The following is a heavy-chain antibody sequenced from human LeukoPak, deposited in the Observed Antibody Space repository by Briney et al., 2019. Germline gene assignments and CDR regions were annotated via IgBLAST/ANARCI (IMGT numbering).Heavy chain of an antibody. D-gene: IGHD4-23*01. Sequence: GGSLRLSCAASGFTFSTYSMSWVRQAPGKGLEWVSYIGGSGSIIYYADSVKGRFTISRDNAKNSLYLQMNSLRDGDTAVYYCARKPYGVNSYFFDYWGQGTLVTVSS. CDR2: IGGSGSII. CDR1: GFTFSTYS. V-gene: IGHV3-48*02. J-gene: IGHJ4*02. CDR3: ARKPYGVNSYFFDY.